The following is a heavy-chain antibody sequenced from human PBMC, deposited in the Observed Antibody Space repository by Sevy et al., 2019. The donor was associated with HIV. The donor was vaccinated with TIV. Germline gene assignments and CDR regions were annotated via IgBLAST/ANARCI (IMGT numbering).Heavy chain of an antibody. Sequence: ASVKVSCRASGYIFPNYGVSWVRQAPGQGLEGMGWISGYNGNTKYAQELQGRVTMTRDTSTTTAHTELRSLRSDDTAIYYCARSHDISGYYSEYYYYYGMDVWGQGTTVTVSS. V-gene: IGHV1-18*01. CDR1: GYIFPNYG. D-gene: IGHD3-22*01. CDR3: ARSHDISGYYSEYYYYYGMDV. CDR2: ISGYNGNT. J-gene: IGHJ6*02.